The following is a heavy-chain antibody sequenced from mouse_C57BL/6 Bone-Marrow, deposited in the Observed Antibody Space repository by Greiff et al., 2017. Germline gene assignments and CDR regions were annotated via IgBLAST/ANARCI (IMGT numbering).Heavy chain of an antibody. V-gene: IGHV5-6*01. CDR2: ISSGGSYT. J-gene: IGHJ2*01. Sequence: EVQGVESGGDLVKPGGSLKLSCAASGFTFSSYGMSWVRQTPDKRLEWVATISSGGSYTYYPDSVKGRFTISRDNAKNTLYLQMSSLKSEDTAMYYCARQIVATSYYFDYWGQGTTRTVSS. CDR3: ARQIVATSYYFDY. D-gene: IGHD1-1*01. CDR1: GFTFSSYG.